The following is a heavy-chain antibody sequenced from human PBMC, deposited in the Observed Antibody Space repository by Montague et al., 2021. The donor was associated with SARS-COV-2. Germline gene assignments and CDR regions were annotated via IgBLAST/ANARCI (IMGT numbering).Heavy chain of an antibody. CDR3: TRDYRSIVGDGLDI. Sequence: SLRLSCAASGFTFSNYDMNWVRQAPGKGPEWISYISTSAYTTSYAGSMKGRFTISRDNGENSLYLQMNSLRVEDTAVYYCTRDYRSIVGDGLDIWGQGTKVTVSS. CDR1: GFTFSNYD. J-gene: IGHJ3*02. V-gene: IGHV3-48*03. CDR2: ISTSAYTT. D-gene: IGHD3-16*02.